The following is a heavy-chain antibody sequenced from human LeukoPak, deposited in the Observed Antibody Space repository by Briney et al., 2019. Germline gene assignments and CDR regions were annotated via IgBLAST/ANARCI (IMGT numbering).Heavy chain of an antibody. CDR3: AVMSNYYDSSAYYPFHY. Sequence: PGGSLRLSCAASGFTFSSYWMSWVRQAPGKGPEWVANIKEDGSEKNSVGSAKGRFTISRDNAKSSLYLQMDSLRAEDTAVYYCAVMSNYYDSSAYYPFHYWGQGTLVTVSS. J-gene: IGHJ4*02. CDR1: GFTFSSYW. V-gene: IGHV3-7*01. CDR2: IKEDGSEK. D-gene: IGHD3-22*01.